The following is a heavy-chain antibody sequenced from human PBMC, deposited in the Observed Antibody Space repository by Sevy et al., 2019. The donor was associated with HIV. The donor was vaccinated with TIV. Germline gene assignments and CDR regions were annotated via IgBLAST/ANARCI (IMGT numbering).Heavy chain of an antibody. J-gene: IGHJ4*01. D-gene: IGHD3-22*01. CDR2: ITPNSGGT. CDR3: AREGSYSYDSSGYYAFDY. CDR1: GYTFTGYS. V-gene: IGHV1-2*06. Sequence: ASVKVSCKTSGYTFTGYSMHWVRQAPGQGLEWMGRITPNSGGTNYAQKFQGRVTMTRDTSIRTAYMELSRLRSDDTAVYYCAREGSYSYDSSGYYAFDYWGHGTLVTVSS.